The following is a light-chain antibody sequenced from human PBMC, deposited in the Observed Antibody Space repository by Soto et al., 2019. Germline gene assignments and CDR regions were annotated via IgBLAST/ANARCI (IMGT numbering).Light chain of an antibody. CDR3: QQRSNWRST. CDR2: GAS. V-gene: IGKV3D-20*02. CDR1: QSVSSSY. J-gene: IGKJ5*01. Sequence: EIVLGQSPGTLSLSPGERATLSCMASQSVSSSYLAWYQQKPGQAPRLLIYGASSRATGIPDRFSGSGSGTDFTLTISSLEPEDFAVYYCQQRSNWRSTFGQGTRLEI.